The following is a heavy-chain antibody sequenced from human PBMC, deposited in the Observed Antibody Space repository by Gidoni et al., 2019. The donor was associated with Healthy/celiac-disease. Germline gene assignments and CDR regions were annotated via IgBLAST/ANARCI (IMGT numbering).Heavy chain of an antibody. CDR1: GFSLSNARMG. D-gene: IGHD3-22*01. Sequence: QVTLKESGPVLVKPTETLTLTYTVSGFSLSNARMGVSWIRQPPGKALEWLAHIFSNDEKSYSTSLKSRLTISKDTSKSQVVLTMTNMDPVDTATYYCARILGPYDSSGYYYYYYGMDVWGQGTTVTVSS. J-gene: IGHJ6*02. CDR3: ARILGPYDSSGYYYYYYGMDV. CDR2: IFSNDEK. V-gene: IGHV2-26*01.